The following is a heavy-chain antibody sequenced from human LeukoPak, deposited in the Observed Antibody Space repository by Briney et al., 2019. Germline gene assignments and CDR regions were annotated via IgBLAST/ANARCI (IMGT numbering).Heavy chain of an antibody. CDR1: GFTFNSYE. Sequence: GGSLRLSCAAPGFTFNSYEMNWVRQAPGKGLEWVSAISGSAGSTYYADSVKGRFTISRDKSKNTLYLQMNSLRAEDTALYYCAKSSLGYGMDVWGQGTTVTVSS. CDR2: ISGSAGST. V-gene: IGHV3-23*01. D-gene: IGHD7-27*01. J-gene: IGHJ6*02. CDR3: AKSSLGYGMDV.